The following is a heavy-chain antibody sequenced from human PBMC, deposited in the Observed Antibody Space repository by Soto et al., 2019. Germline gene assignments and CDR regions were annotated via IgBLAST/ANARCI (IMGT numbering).Heavy chain of an antibody. J-gene: IGHJ4*02. D-gene: IGHD4-17*01. V-gene: IGHV1-18*01. Sequence: QVQLVQSGAEVTQPGASVKVSCKTSGYTFTEYGISWFRQAPGQGLEWMGWISPYNGKTNYIQEFQDRVTITTDTYSTTVYMDLRTLKSDDTAIYFCARADYGDTKIYSFDHWGQGTLVTVSS. CDR2: ISPYNGKT. CDR3: ARADYGDTKIYSFDH. CDR1: GYTFTEYG.